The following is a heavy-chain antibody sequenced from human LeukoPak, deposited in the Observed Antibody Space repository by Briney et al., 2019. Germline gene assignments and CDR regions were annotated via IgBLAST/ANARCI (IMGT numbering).Heavy chain of an antibody. Sequence: ASVKVSCKASGYTFTGHYLHWVRQAPGQGLEWMGWIKPDNGGTTYAQKFQGRVTMTRDTSINTAYLELSSLRSDDAAIYYCAXVVAGITCDHWGQGTLVTVSS. D-gene: IGHD2-2*01. CDR3: AXVVAGITCDH. V-gene: IGHV1-2*02. CDR2: IKPDNGGT. J-gene: IGHJ4*02. CDR1: GYTFTGHY.